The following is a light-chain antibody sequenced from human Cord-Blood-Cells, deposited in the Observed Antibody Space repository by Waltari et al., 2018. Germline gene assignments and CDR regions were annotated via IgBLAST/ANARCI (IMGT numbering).Light chain of an antibody. J-gene: IGKJ3*01. CDR3: QQYYSTPRT. V-gene: IGKV4-1*01. CDR2: WAS. Sequence: DIVMTQSPDSLAVSLGERATINCKSSQSVLYSSNNKNYLAWYQQKPGQPPNLLIYWASTRESGVPDRFSGSGSGTDFTLTINSLQAEDAAVYYCQQYYSTPRTFGPGTKVDIK. CDR1: QSVLYSSNNKNY.